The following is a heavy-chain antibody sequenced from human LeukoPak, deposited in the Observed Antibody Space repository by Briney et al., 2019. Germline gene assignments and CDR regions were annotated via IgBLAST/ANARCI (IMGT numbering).Heavy chain of an antibody. V-gene: IGHV3-23*01. CDR3: ASNKCGSYCFDY. D-gene: IGHD1-26*01. Sequence: GGSLRLSCAASGFSFSSSVMAWVRQAPGQGLEWVTSISASGAATYYADSVKGRFFISRDNSKNTVSLQLYSLRADDTAVYYCASNKCGSYCFDYWGQGTLVTVSS. CDR1: GFSFSSSV. CDR2: ISASGAAT. J-gene: IGHJ4*02.